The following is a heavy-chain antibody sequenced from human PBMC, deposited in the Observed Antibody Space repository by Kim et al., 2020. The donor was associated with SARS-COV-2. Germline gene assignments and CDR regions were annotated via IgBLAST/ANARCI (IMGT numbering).Heavy chain of an antibody. Sequence: GGSLRLSCAASGFTFSSCAIHWVRQAPGKGLEWVAVISYDGSNKNYADSVKGRFTISRDNSKNTLYLQMNSLRAEDTALYYCAGDPWSRLRGLTYTYYGMDAWGHGTTVPVSS. V-gene: IGHV3-30-3*01. J-gene: IGHJ6*02. CDR3: AGDPWSRLRGLTYTYYGMDA. CDR2: ISYDGSNK. D-gene: IGHD3-10*01. CDR1: GFTFSSCA.